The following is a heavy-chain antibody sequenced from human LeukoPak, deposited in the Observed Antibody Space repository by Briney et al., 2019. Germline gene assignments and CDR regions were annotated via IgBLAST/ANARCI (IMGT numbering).Heavy chain of an antibody. Sequence: SETLSLTCTVSGGSISSSSYYWGWIRQPPGKGLEWIGSIYYSGSTYYNPSLKSRVTISVDTSKNQFSLKLSSVTAADTAVYYCARRGFVAGLNWFDPWGQGTLVTVSS. V-gene: IGHV4-39*01. CDR3: ARRGFVAGLNWFDP. J-gene: IGHJ5*02. CDR1: GGSISSSSYY. CDR2: IYYSGST. D-gene: IGHD6-19*01.